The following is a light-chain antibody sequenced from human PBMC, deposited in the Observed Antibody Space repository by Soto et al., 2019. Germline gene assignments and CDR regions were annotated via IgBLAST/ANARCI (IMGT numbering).Light chain of an antibody. CDR2: KAS. V-gene: IGKV1-5*03. CDR3: QQYDNYSWT. J-gene: IGKJ1*01. Sequence: DIQMTQSPSTLSASVGDRVTITCRASQSISSWLAWYQQKPGKAPKLLIYKASSLERGVPSRFTGSRSGTEFNVTISSLQPDDLAPHFCQQYDNYSWTFVQGTKVEIK. CDR1: QSISSW.